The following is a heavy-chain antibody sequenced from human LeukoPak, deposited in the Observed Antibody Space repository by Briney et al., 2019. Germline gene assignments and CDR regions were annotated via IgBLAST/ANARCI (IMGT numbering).Heavy chain of an antibody. CDR3: ARDPFSSGWWSWFDP. CDR1: GFTVSKNY. J-gene: IGHJ5*02. Sequence: GESLRLCCAASGFTVSKNYMSWVRQAPGKGLEWVSVIYGGGSTYYADSVKGRFTTSKDNSKNTVYLQMNSLRVEDTAVYYCARDPFSSGWWSWFDPWGQGTLVTVSS. D-gene: IGHD6-19*01. V-gene: IGHV3-53*01. CDR2: IYGGGST.